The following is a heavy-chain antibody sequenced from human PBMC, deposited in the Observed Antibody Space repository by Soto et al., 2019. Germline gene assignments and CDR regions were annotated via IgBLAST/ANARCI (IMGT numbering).Heavy chain of an antibody. D-gene: IGHD6-25*01. V-gene: IGHV2-5*02. J-gene: IGHJ5*02. CDR2: IYWDDDK. CDR3: AHRAEEAAFDP. Sequence: QITLKESGPTLVKPTQTLTLTCTFSGFSLSTSGVGVGWIRQPPGKALEWLALIYWDDDKRYSPSLKSRLTXTXXTSKNQVVLTMTNMDPVDTATYYCAHRAEEAAFDPWGQGTLVTVSS. CDR1: GFSLSTSGVG.